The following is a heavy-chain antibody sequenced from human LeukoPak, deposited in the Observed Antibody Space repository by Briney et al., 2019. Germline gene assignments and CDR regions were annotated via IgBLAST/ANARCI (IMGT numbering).Heavy chain of an antibody. CDR3: EKSYYESRGTVPKSVLNI. Sequence: GRSLRLSCAASGFTFDDYAMHWVRQAPGKGLEWVSGISWNSGSIGYADSVKGRFTISRDNAKNSLYLQMNSLRAEDTALYYCEKSYYESRGTVPKSVLNIGAKGKRVPVSS. D-gene: IGHD3-22*01. V-gene: IGHV3-9*01. CDR2: ISWNSGSI. J-gene: IGHJ3*02. CDR1: GFTFDDYA.